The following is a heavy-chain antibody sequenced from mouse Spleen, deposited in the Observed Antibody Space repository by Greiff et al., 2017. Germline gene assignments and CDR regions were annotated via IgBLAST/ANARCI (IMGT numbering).Heavy chain of an antibody. D-gene: IGHD2-3*01. CDR3: ARGGSMIFDY. CDR1: GYTFTSYY. CDR2: ISTYYGDA. J-gene: IGHJ2*01. V-gene: IGHV1-67*01. Sequence: QVQLQQSGPELVKPGASVRISCKASGYTFTSYYIHWVKQSHAKSLEWIGVISTYYGDASYNQKFKGKATMTVDKSSSTAYMELARLTSEDSAIYYCARGGSMIFDYWGQGTTLTVSS.